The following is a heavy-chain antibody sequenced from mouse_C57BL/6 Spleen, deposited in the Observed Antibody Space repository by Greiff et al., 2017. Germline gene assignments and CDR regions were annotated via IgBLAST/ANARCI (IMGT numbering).Heavy chain of an antibody. V-gene: IGHV1-53*01. CDR1: GYTFTSYW. CDR2: INPRNGGT. D-gene: IGHD2-3*01. CDR3: AKSGYYCFDD. J-gene: IGHJ2*01. Sequence: QVQLQQPGTELVKPGASVKLSCKASGYTFTSYWMHWVKQRPGKGLEWIGNINPRNGGTNYNAKFKSKATLALDKSASTAYMQLRSLTSEDSAVYYCAKSGYYCFDDWGQGTTLTVSS.